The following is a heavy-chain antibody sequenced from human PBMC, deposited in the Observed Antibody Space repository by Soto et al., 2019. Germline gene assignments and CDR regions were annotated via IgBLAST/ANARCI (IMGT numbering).Heavy chain of an antibody. CDR1: GFTFSDAW. Sequence: PWGSLSLSCAASGFTFSDAWLSWVRQAPGKGLEWVGRIKSKTDGGTRDYAAPVKGRATISRDDSKNTQYWQMNSPKTADTAVDYCTCPPYAVLTSSKWHYFDYWGQGTLVTVSS. J-gene: IGHJ4*02. V-gene: IGHV3-15*01. D-gene: IGHD3-9*01. CDR3: TCPPYAVLTSSKWHYFDY. CDR2: IKSKTDGGTR.